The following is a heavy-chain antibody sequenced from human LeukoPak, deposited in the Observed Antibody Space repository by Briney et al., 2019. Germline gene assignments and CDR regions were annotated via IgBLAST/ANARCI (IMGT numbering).Heavy chain of an antibody. J-gene: IGHJ6*02. V-gene: IGHV1-46*01. CDR3: ARGGDTTRGLWLYGMDV. CDR2: INPSGGST. Sequence: ASVQVSCKASGYTFTSYYIHWVRQAPGQGLEWVGIINPSGGSTSYAQKFQGRVTMTRDTSTSTVFMELCSLRSEDTAVYYCARGGDTTRGLWLYGMDVWGQGTTVTVSS. D-gene: IGHD5-18*01. CDR1: GYTFTSYY.